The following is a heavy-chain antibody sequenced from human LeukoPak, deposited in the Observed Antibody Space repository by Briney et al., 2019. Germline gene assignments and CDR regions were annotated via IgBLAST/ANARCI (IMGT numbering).Heavy chain of an antibody. Sequence: SETLSLTCTVSGGSISSSSYYWGWIRQPPGKGLEWIGSIYYSGSTYYNPSLKSRVTISVDTSKNQFSLKLSSVTAADTAVYYCARHDVTMKAFDYWGQGTLVTVSS. D-gene: IGHD3-22*01. CDR2: IYYSGST. J-gene: IGHJ4*02. CDR3: ARHDVTMKAFDY. CDR1: GGSISSSSYY. V-gene: IGHV4-39*01.